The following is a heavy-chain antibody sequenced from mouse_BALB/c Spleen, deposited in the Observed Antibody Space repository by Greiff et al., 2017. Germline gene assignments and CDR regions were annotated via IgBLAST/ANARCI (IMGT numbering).Heavy chain of an antibody. V-gene: IGHV1-7*01. J-gene: IGHJ2*01. CDR1: GYTFTSYW. CDR3: ARGGPDFDY. Sequence: VQLQQSGAELAKPGASVKMSCKASGYTFTSYWMHWVKQRPGQGLEWIGYINPSTGYTEYNQKFKDKATLTADKSSSTAYMQLSSLTSEDSAVYYCARGGPDFDYWGQGTTLTVSS. CDR2: INPSTGYT.